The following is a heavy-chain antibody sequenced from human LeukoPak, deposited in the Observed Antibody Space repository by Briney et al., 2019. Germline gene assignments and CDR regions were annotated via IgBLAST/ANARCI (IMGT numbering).Heavy chain of an antibody. V-gene: IGHV3-7*01. CDR2: IKQDGSEK. J-gene: IGHJ4*02. D-gene: IGHD5-12*01. Sequence: GGSLRLSCAASGFTFSNYWMIWVRQAPGKGLEWVANIKQDGSEKYYVDSVRGRFTISRDNAKNSLYLQMNSLRAEDTAVYYCANYKRGYSGSSDYWGQGTLVTVYS. CDR3: ANYKRGYSGSSDY. CDR1: GFTFSNYW.